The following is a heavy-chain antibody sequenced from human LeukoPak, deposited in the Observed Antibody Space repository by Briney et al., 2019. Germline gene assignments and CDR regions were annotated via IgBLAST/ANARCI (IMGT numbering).Heavy chain of an antibody. CDR3: AGGPKQQLLWGRASNGFDP. Sequence: GGSLRLSCAASGFTFSSYGIHWVRQSPGKGLEWVAVISYDGSSKYYADSVKGRFTISRDNSKNMLYLQMNSLRAEDTAVYYCAGGPKQQLLWGRASNGFDPWGQGTLVTVSS. CDR2: ISYDGSSK. D-gene: IGHD2-2*01. V-gene: IGHV3-30*03. J-gene: IGHJ5*02. CDR1: GFTFSSYG.